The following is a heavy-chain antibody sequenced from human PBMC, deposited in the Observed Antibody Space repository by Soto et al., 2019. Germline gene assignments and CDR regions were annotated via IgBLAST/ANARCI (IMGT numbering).Heavy chain of an antibody. Sequence: GASVKVSCKASGGTFSSYAISWERQAPGQGLEWMGGIIPIFGTANYAQKFQGRVTITADESTSTAYMELSSLRSEDTAVYYCARGPSDDSGSSPFDYWGQVTLVTASS. CDR3: ARGPSDDSGSSPFDY. J-gene: IGHJ4*02. CDR1: GGTFSSYA. D-gene: IGHD1-26*01. CDR2: IIPIFGTA. V-gene: IGHV1-69*13.